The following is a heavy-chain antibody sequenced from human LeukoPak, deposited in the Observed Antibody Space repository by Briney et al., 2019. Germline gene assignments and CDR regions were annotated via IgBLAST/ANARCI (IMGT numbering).Heavy chain of an antibody. CDR2: IKHDGSED. D-gene: IGHD3-9*01. Sequence: GGSLRLSCAASGFTFSNYWMTWVRQAPGKGLEWVANIKHDGSEDYYLDSVKGRFTISRDNAKNSLYLQMNSLRAEDTAVYYCARVPDILTGYSYYFDYWGQGTLVTVSS. V-gene: IGHV3-7*01. J-gene: IGHJ4*02. CDR3: ARVPDILTGYSYYFDY. CDR1: GFTFSNYW.